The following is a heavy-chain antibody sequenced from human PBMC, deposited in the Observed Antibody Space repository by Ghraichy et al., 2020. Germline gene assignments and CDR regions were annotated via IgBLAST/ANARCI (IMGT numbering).Heavy chain of an antibody. CDR2: ISYDGSKK. CDR3: ARDGPSHYQVFYGFDS. CDR1: GFRFSSHA. V-gene: IGHV3-30*14. Sequence: GGSLRLSCVGSGFRFSSHALHWVRRPPGKGLEWLAVISYDGSKKTYAESLKGRFTISRENSHNSVYLQMHTLTVDDTAVYYCARDGPSHYQVFYGFDSWGQGTEVIVSS. D-gene: IGHD1-26*01. J-gene: IGHJ4*02.